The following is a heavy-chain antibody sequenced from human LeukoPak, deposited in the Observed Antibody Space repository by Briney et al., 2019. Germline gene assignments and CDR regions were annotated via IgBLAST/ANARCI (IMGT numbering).Heavy chain of an antibody. CDR3: ARCYDLWSGYYRWLDP. CDR2: IIPIFGAP. D-gene: IGHD3-3*01. Sequence: SVKVSCKASGGTFSSYAISWVRQAPGQGLEWMGGIIPIFGAPNYAQKFQGRVTITADESTSTAYMELSSLRSEDTAIYYCARCYDLWSGYYRWLDPWGQGTLVTVSS. J-gene: IGHJ5*02. V-gene: IGHV1-69*13. CDR1: GGTFSSYA.